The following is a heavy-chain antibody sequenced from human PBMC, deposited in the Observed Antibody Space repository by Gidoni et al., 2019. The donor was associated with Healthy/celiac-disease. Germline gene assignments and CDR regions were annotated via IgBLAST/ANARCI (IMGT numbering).Heavy chain of an antibody. D-gene: IGHD4-17*01. V-gene: IGHV3-21*01. Sequence: EVQLVESGGGLVKPGGSLRLSCEASGFTCSSYRMNWVRQAPGKWLEWVSSISSSSSYIYYADSVKGRFTISRDNAKNTLYLQMNSLRAEDTAVYYCARDHAYGDYFDAFDIWGQGTMVTVSS. CDR2: ISSSSSYI. CDR3: ARDHAYGDYFDAFDI. CDR1: GFTCSSYR. J-gene: IGHJ3*02.